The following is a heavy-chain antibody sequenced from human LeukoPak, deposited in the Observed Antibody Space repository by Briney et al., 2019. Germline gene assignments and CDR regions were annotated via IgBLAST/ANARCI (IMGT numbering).Heavy chain of an antibody. V-gene: IGHV4-39*07. Sequence: PSETLSLTCTVSGGSISSISYYWGWIRQPPGKGLEWIGSIYYSGSTYYNPSLKSRVTISVDTSKNQFSLKLSSVTAADTAVYYCARRSSSQLYYYYYMDVWGKGTTVTVSS. J-gene: IGHJ6*03. CDR3: ARRSSSQLYYYYYMDV. D-gene: IGHD6-13*01. CDR2: IYYSGST. CDR1: GGSISSISYY.